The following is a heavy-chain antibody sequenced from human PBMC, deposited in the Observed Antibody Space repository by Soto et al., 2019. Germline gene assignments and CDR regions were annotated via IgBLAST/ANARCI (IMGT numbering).Heavy chain of an antibody. CDR1: GYTFTGYY. CDR2: INPNSGGT. V-gene: IGHV1-2*04. Sequence: GASVKVSCKASGYTFTGYYMHWVRQAPGQGLEWMGWINPNSGGTNYAQKFQGWVTMTRDTSISTAYMELSRLRSDDTAVYYCARDLGYYGSGSPLRFDYWGQGTLVTVSS. D-gene: IGHD3-10*01. CDR3: ARDLGYYGSGSPLRFDY. J-gene: IGHJ4*02.